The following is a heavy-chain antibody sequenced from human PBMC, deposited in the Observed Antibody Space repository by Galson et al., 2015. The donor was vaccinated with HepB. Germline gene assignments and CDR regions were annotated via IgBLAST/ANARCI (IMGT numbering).Heavy chain of an antibody. J-gene: IGHJ4*02. CDR2: INPDGSST. D-gene: IGHD4/OR15-4a*01. Sequence: SLRLSCAASGFAFSGYWMYWVRQAPGMGLVWVSRINPDGSSTCYADPVKGRVTISRDNAKNTLYLQMSSLRAEDTAVYYCTTLYSANGADYWGQGTLVTVTS. CDR1: GFAFSGYW. CDR3: TTLYSANGADY. V-gene: IGHV3-74*01.